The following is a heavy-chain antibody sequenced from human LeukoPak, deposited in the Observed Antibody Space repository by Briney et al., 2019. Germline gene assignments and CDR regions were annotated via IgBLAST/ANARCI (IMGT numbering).Heavy chain of an antibody. CDR1: GFSLTTYG. Sequence: GRSLRLSCAASGFSLTTYGMNWVRQAPGKGLEWVAVIWHDGSNQYYADSVKGRFTISRDNSKDTLYLQMNSLRAEDTAVYYCASLIPGTTGFDCWGQGTLVTVSS. D-gene: IGHD1-7*01. CDR2: IWHDGSNQ. J-gene: IGHJ4*02. CDR3: ASLIPGTTGFDC. V-gene: IGHV3-33*01.